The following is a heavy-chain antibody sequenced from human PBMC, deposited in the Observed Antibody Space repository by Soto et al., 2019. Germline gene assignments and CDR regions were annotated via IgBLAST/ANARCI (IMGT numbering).Heavy chain of an antibody. CDR1: GDSVSRNSAV. CDR3: ARPVGNSWLDH. Sequence: QVQLQQSGPGLVKPSQTLSLTCAISGDSVSRNSAVWNWIRQSPSRGLEWLGRTYHKSMWHNEYAVPVKSRMTITPDPSKDQFSMQRNSVTPEDTAMYSCARPVGNSWLDHWGQGTLVTVSS. CDR2: TYHKSMWHN. V-gene: IGHV6-1*01. D-gene: IGHD1-26*01. J-gene: IGHJ5*02.